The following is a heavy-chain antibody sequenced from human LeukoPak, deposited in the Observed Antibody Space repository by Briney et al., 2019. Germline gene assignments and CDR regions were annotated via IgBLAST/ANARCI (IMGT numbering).Heavy chain of an antibody. D-gene: IGHD5-18*01. CDR3: ANTGYNYEFDY. Sequence: GVCLRLSCAASGFTFSTYWMHWVRQAPGKGLVWISRITRDGSGITYADSVKGRFTICRDNAKSILYLQMNSLRAEDTAAYYCANTGYNYEFDYWGQGTLVT. J-gene: IGHJ4*02. CDR2: ITRDGSGI. V-gene: IGHV3-74*01. CDR1: GFTFSTYW.